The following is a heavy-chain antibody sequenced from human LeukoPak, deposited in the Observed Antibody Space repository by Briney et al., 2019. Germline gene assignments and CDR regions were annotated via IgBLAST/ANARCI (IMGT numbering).Heavy chain of an antibody. J-gene: IGHJ5*02. Sequence: NPSETLSLTCTVSGGSISSYYWSWIRQPPGKGLEWIGYIYYSGSTNYNPSLKSRVTISVDTSKNQFSLKLSSVTAADTAVYYCARHRTALRAWFDPWGQGTLVTVSS. D-gene: IGHD1-26*01. V-gene: IGHV4-59*08. CDR3: ARHRTALRAWFDP. CDR1: GGSISSYY. CDR2: IYYSGST.